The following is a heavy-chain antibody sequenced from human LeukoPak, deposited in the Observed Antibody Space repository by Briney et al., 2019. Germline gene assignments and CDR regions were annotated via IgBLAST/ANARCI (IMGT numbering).Heavy chain of an antibody. CDR2: IKSKTDGGTT. V-gene: IGHV3-15*01. Sequence: GGSLRLSCAASGFTFSSYGMHWVRQAPGKGLEWVGRIKSKTDGGTTDYAAPVKGRFTISRDDSKNTLYLQMNSLKTEDTAVYYCTTGDPQYQLLPIDAFDIWGQGTMVTVSS. D-gene: IGHD2-2*01. J-gene: IGHJ3*02. CDR3: TTGDPQYQLLPIDAFDI. CDR1: GFTFSSYG.